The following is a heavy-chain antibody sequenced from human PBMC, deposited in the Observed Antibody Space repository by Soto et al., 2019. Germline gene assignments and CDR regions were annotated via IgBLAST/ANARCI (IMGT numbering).Heavy chain of an antibody. CDR2: ISYDGSNK. CDR3: AKVPRGYSSGFDYFDY. CDR1: GFTFSSYG. V-gene: IGHV3-30*18. D-gene: IGHD6-19*01. Sequence: PGGSLRLSCAASGFTFSSYGMHWVRQAPGKGLEWVAVISYDGSNKYYADSVKGRFTISRDNSKNTLYLQMNSLRAEDTAVYYCAKVPRGYSSGFDYFDYWGQGTLVTVSS. J-gene: IGHJ4*02.